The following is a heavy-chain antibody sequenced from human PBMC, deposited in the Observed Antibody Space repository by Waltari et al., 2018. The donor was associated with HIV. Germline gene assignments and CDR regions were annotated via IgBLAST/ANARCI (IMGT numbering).Heavy chain of an antibody. CDR1: GFTSSSYW. CDR3: ATSRTFDY. CDR2: INSDGSST. J-gene: IGHJ4*02. V-gene: IGHV3-74*01. Sequence: EVQLVDSGGGLVQPGGSLGLPCAASGFTSSSYWMHWVRQVPGKGLIWVSRINSDGSSTSYADSVKGRFTISRDNAKNTLYLQMNSLRAEDTAVYYCATSRTFDYWGQGTLVTVSS.